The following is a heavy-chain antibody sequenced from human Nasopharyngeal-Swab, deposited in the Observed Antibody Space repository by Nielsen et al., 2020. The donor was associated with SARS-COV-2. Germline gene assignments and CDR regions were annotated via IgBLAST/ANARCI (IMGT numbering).Heavy chain of an antibody. J-gene: IGHJ2*01. CDR3: ARYYSNYHFWYFDL. CDR1: GGTFSSYA. V-gene: IGHV1-69*04. D-gene: IGHD4-11*01. CDR2: IIPILGIA. Sequence: SVKVSCKASGGTFSSYAISWVRQAPGQGLEWMGRIIPILGIANYAQKFQGRVTITADKSTSTAYMELSSLRSEDTAVYYCARYYSNYHFWYFDLWGQGTLVSVSS.